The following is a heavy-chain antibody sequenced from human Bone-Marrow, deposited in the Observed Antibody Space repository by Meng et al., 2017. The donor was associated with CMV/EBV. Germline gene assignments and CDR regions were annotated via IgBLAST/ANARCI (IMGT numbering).Heavy chain of an antibody. D-gene: IGHD4-17*01. CDR1: GFTFSSYW. CDR3: ARDPKGRLRLAY. Sequence: GDSLKIAFAASGFTFSSYWMSWVRQAPGKGLEWVANIKQDGSEKYYVGSAKVRFTISRDNAKNSLYLQMNSLRAEDTAVYYCARDPKGRLRLAYWGQGTLVTVSS. J-gene: IGHJ4*02. V-gene: IGHV3-7*01. CDR2: IKQDGSEK.